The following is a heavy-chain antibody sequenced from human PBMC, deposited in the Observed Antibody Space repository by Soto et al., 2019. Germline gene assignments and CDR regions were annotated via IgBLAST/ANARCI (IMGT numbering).Heavy chain of an antibody. CDR1: GGTFSSYA. J-gene: IGHJ6*02. V-gene: IGHV1-69*12. CDR3: AKPNLPTSDYYYGMEV. Sequence: QVQLVQSGAEVKKPGSSVKVSCKASGGTFSSYAISWVRQAPGQGLEWMGGIIPIFGTANYAQKLQGRVTITADESTSTAYMEMRSLRSEDTAVYYWAKPNLPTSDYYYGMEVWGQGTTVTVSS. CDR2: IIPIFGTA.